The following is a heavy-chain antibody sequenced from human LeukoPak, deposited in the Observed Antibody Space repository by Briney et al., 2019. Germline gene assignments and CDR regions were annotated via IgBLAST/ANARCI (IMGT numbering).Heavy chain of an antibody. Sequence: SETLSLTCTVSGGSISSSSYYWTWIRQPPGKGLEWIGYVDHTGSTNFNPSLNGRVSISRDTTKNLFSLKLSSVTAADTAVYYCARARNYYDSSGFYYEGDAFDIWGQGTMVTVSS. CDR2: VDHTGST. V-gene: IGHV4-61*03. CDR3: ARARNYYDSSGFYYEGDAFDI. D-gene: IGHD3-22*01. J-gene: IGHJ3*02. CDR1: GGSISSSSYY.